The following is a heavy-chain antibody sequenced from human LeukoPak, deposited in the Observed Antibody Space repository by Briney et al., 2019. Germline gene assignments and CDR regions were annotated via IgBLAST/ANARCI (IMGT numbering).Heavy chain of an antibody. CDR3: ARAVVPSLFDY. V-gene: IGHV4-30-4*01. J-gene: IGHJ4*02. Sequence: SETLSLTCTVSGGSISCGDYYWSWIRQPPGKGLKWIGYIFYSGNTYYNPSLKSRVPISVDTSKNQFSLKLSSVTAADTAVYYCARAVVPSLFDYWGQGTLVTVSS. D-gene: IGHD4-23*01. CDR2: IFYSGNT. CDR1: GGSISCGDYY.